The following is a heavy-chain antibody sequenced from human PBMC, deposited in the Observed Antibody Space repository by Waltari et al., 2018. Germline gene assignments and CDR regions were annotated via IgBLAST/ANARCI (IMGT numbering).Heavy chain of an antibody. CDR1: GGSISSSSYY. CDR2: IYYSGST. J-gene: IGHJ6*02. D-gene: IGHD1-1*01. Sequence: QLQLQESGPGLVKPSETLSLTCTVSGGSISSSSYYWGWIRQPPGKGLEWIGSIYYSGSTYYNPSLKSRVTISVDTSKNQFSLKLSSVTAADTAVYYCARATWYTGYFDLWGQGTTVTVSS. V-gene: IGHV4-39*07. CDR3: ARATWYTGYFDL.